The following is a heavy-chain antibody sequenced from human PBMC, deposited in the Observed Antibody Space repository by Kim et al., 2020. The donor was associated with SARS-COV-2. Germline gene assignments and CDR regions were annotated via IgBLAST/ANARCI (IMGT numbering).Heavy chain of an antibody. J-gene: IGHJ6*02. CDR2: IYYSGST. Sequence: SETLSLTCTVSGGSISSYYWSWIRQPPGKGLEWIGYIYYSGSTNYNPSLKSRVTISVDTSKNQFSLKLSSVTAADTAVYYCARDLMIASYYYGMDVWGQGTTVTVSS. CDR1: GGSISSYY. V-gene: IGHV4-59*13. D-gene: IGHD3-22*01. CDR3: ARDLMIASYYYGMDV.